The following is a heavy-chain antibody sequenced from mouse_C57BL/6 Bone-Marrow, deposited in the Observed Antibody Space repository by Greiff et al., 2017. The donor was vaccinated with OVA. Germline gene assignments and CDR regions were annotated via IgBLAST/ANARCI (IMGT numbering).Heavy chain of an antibody. CDR3: ARGRYYDYERAFAY. J-gene: IGHJ3*01. D-gene: IGHD2-4*01. CDR1: GYTFTSYW. Sequence: VQLQQPGAELVRPGTSVKLSCKASGYTFTSYWMHWVKQRPGQGLEWIGVIDPSDSYTNYNQKVKGKATLTVDTSSSTAYMQLSSLTSEDSAVYYCARGRYYDYERAFAYWGQGTLVTVSA. V-gene: IGHV1-59*01. CDR2: IDPSDSYT.